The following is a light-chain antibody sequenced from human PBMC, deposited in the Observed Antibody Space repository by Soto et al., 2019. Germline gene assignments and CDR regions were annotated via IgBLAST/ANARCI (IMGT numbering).Light chain of an antibody. J-gene: IGKJ3*01. CDR3: QQRTNWLT. Sequence: EIVLTQSPATLSLSPGERVTLSCRASQNVSTYLAWYQQKPGQAPRLLIYDASDRATGIPARFSGSGSGTDFTLTISSLEPEYFAVYYCQQRTNWLTFGPGTNVDIK. CDR1: QNVSTY. CDR2: DAS. V-gene: IGKV3-11*01.